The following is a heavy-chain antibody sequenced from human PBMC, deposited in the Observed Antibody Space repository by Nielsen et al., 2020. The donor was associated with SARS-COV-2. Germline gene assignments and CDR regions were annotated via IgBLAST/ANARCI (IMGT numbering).Heavy chain of an antibody. CDR1: GFTFTTYV. Sequence: GESLKISCAASGFTFTTYVMHWVRQAPGKGLQWVAVIWSDGSFKYHENSVKGRSTISRDNSRNTLYLQMNSLRTEDTAMYYCARGEDYSTMDVWGQGTTVTVSS. J-gene: IGHJ6*02. V-gene: IGHV3-33*01. CDR3: ARGEDYSTMDV. CDR2: IWSDGSFK. D-gene: IGHD2-15*01.